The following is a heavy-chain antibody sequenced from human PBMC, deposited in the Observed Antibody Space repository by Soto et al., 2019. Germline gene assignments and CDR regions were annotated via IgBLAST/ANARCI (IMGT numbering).Heavy chain of an antibody. D-gene: IGHD3-10*01. V-gene: IGHV1-18*01. CDR3: ARMVRGSNIVCYYFMDV. CDR2: ISAHHGDT. J-gene: IGHJ6*03. Sequence: QVHLVQSGGEVKKPGASVKVSCKASGYTFTSHGISWVRQAPGHGLEWMGWISAHHGDTNYAQKLQGRVTVTTYTATNTAYIELRGVRAEDTAVYYCARMVRGSNIVCYYFMDVWGKGTTVTVSS. CDR1: GYTFTSHG.